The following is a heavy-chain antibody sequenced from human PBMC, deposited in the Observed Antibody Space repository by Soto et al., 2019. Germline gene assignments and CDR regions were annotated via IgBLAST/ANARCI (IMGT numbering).Heavy chain of an antibody. J-gene: IGHJ5*02. CDR3: ARDLRRTMIVVPKGGFDP. V-gene: IGHV1-69*13. CDR1: GGTFSSYA. D-gene: IGHD3-22*01. Sequence: SVKVSCKASGGTFSSYAISWVRQAPGQGVEWMGGIIPIFGTANYAQKFQGRVTITADESTSTAYMELSSLRSEDTAVYYCARDLRRTMIVVPKGGFDPWGQGTLVTVSS. CDR2: IIPIFGTA.